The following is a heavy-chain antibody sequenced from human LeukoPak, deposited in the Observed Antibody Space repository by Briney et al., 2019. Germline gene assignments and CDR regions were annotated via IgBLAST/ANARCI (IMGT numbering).Heavy chain of an antibody. CDR3: ARLQEYYDSRGYFDY. CDR2: IYYSGST. CDR1: GGSISSSGYY. V-gene: IGHV4-39*01. Sequence: SETLSLTCIVSGGSISSSGYYWGWIRQPPGKGLEWIGSIYYSGSTYYNPSLKSRVTISVDTSKDQFSLNLRSVTAGDTAVYYCARLQEYYDSRGYFDYWGQGTPVTVSS. D-gene: IGHD3-22*01. J-gene: IGHJ4*02.